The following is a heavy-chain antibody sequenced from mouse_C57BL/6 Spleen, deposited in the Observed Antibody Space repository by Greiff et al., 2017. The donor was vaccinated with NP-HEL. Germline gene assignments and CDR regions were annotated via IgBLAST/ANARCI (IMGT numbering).Heavy chain of an antibody. CDR3: AREGYYGKGYFDY. V-gene: IGHV1-85*01. J-gene: IGHJ2*01. CDR1: GYTFTSYD. CDR2: IYPRDGST. Sequence: QVQLKESGPELVKPGASVKLSCKASGYTFTSYDINWVKQRPGQGLEWIGWIYPRDGSTKYNEKFKGKATLTVDTSSSTAYMELHSLTSEDSAVYFCAREGYYGKGYFDYWGQGTTLTVSS. D-gene: IGHD2-1*01.